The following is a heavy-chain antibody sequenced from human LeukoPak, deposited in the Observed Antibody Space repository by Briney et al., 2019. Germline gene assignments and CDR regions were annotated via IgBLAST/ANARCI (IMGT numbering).Heavy chain of an antibody. J-gene: IGHJ5*02. CDR2: INPSGGST. Sequence: ASVKVSCKASGYTFTGYYMHWVRQAPGQGLEWMGIINPSGGSTSYAQKFQGRVTMTRDTSTSTVYMELSSLRSEDTAVYYCASTVAAAGVLNWFDPWGQGTLVTVSS. CDR3: ASTVAAAGVLNWFDP. D-gene: IGHD6-13*01. CDR1: GYTFTGYY. V-gene: IGHV1-46*01.